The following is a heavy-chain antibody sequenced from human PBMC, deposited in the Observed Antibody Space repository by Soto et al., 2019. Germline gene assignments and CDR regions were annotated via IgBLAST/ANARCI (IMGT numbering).Heavy chain of an antibody. D-gene: IGHD3-10*01. CDR3: AREVSEMAPATGGFLEY. J-gene: IGHJ4*02. CDR1: GFTFSSYA. CDR2: ISYDGSNK. Sequence: GGSLRLSCAASGFTFSSYAMHWVRQSPGKGLEWVAVISYDGSNKYYADSVKGRFTISRDNSKNTLYLQMNSLRAEDTAVYYCAREVSEMAPATGGFLEYWGQGTLVTVSS. V-gene: IGHV3-30-3*01.